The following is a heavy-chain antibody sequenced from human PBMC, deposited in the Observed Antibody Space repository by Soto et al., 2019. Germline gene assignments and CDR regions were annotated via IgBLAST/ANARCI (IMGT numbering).Heavy chain of an antibody. D-gene: IGHD6-13*01. Sequence: GESLKISCKGSGYSFTSYWISWVRQMPGKGLEWMGRIDPSDSYTNYSPSFQGHVTISADKSISTAYLQWSSLKASDTAMYYCARSGSSWSFYYYGMDVRGQGTTVTVSS. CDR3: ARSGSSWSFYYYGMDV. CDR2: IDPSDSYT. J-gene: IGHJ6*02. V-gene: IGHV5-10-1*01. CDR1: GYSFTSYW.